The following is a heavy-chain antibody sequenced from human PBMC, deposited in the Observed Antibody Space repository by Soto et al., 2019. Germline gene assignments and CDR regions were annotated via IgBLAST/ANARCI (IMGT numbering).Heavy chain of an antibody. J-gene: IGHJ6*03. CDR3: AREVMDIVVVVAAPYYYYMDV. V-gene: IGHV4-31*03. CDR2: IYYSGST. D-gene: IGHD2-15*01. Sequence: ASETLSLTCTVSGGSISSGGYYWSWIRQHPGKGLEWIGYIYYSGSTYYNPSLKSRVTISVDTSKNQFSLKLSSVTAADTAVYYCAREVMDIVVVVAAPYYYYMDVWGKGTTVTVSS. CDR1: GGSISSGGYY.